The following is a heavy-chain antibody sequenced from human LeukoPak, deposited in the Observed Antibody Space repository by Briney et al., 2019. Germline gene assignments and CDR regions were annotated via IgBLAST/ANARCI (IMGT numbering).Heavy chain of an antibody. CDR3: ARGRRGLRVLWYFDL. CDR1: GGSFSGYY. D-gene: IGHD2/OR15-2a*01. J-gene: IGHJ2*01. CDR2: INHSGST. Sequence: SETLSLTCAVYGGSFSGYYWSWIRQPPGKGLEWIGEINHSGSTNYNPSLKSRVTISVDTSKNQFSLKLSSVTAADTAVYYCARGRRGLRVLWYFDLWGRGTLVTVSS. V-gene: IGHV4-34*01.